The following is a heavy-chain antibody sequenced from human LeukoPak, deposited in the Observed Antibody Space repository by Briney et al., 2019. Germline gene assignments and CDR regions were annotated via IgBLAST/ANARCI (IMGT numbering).Heavy chain of an antibody. J-gene: IGHJ5*02. D-gene: IGHD6-19*01. Sequence: GGSLRLSCAASGFTFSSYAMSWVRQAPGKGLEWVSAISGSGGSTYYADSVKGRFTISRDNAKSSLYLQMNSLRAEDTAVYYCARGGWAAMSWFDPWGQGTLVTVSS. CDR2: ISGSGGST. V-gene: IGHV3-23*01. CDR1: GFTFSSYA. CDR3: ARGGWAAMSWFDP.